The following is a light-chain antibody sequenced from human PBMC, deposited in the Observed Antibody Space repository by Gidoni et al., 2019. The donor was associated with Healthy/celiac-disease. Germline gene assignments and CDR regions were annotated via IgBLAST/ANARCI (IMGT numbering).Light chain of an antibody. V-gene: IGKV4-1*01. Sequence: DIVMTQFPDSLAVSLGDRATINCKSSQSVLYCSNNKKYLARYQQKPGQPPKLLIYWASTQESGVPDRFSGSGSGTDFTLTISSLQAEDVAVYYCQQYYSTPPYTFGQGTKLEIK. CDR3: QQYYSTPPYT. CDR2: WAS. J-gene: IGKJ2*01. CDR1: QSVLYCSNNKKY.